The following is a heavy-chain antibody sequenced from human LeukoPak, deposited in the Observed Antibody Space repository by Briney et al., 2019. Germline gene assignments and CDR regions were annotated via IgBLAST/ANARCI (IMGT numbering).Heavy chain of an antibody. J-gene: IGHJ4*02. CDR1: GFTFSSYS. Sequence: GGSLGLSCAASGFTFSSYSMNWVRQAPGKGLEWVSSISSSSSYIYYADSVKGRFTISRDNAKNSLYLQMNSLRAEDTAVYYCARDLRGWFYFDYWGQGTLVTVPS. V-gene: IGHV3-21*01. D-gene: IGHD6-19*01. CDR2: ISSSSSYI. CDR3: ARDLRGWFYFDY.